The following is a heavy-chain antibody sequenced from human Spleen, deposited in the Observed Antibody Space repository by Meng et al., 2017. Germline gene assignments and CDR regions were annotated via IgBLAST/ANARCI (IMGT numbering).Heavy chain of an antibody. D-gene: IGHD3-3*01. CDR3: AADPDVLRFLEWLPRYYYYGMDV. V-gene: IGHV1-46*01. CDR2: INSSGGTT. CDR1: GYTFTSYY. Sequence: ASVKVSCKASGYTFTSYYMHWVRQAPGQGLEWLGIINSSGGTTSYAQKFQGRVTMTRDTSTSTVYMELSSLRSEDTAVYYCAADPDVLRFLEWLPRYYYYGMDVWGQGTTVTVSS. J-gene: IGHJ6*02.